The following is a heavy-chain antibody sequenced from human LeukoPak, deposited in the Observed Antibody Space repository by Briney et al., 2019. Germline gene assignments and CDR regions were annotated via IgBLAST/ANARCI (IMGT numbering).Heavy chain of an antibody. J-gene: IGHJ4*02. CDR3: AKNVLRFLEWLFDY. V-gene: IGHV3-30*18. Sequence: QPGRSLRLSCEASGFTFSSYGIHWVRQAPGKGLEWVAAISNDGNNKYYADSVKGRFTISRDNSKNTLYLQMNSLRAEDTAVYYCAKNVLRFLEWLFDYWGQGTLVTVSS. CDR2: ISNDGNNK. CDR1: GFTFSSYG. D-gene: IGHD3-3*01.